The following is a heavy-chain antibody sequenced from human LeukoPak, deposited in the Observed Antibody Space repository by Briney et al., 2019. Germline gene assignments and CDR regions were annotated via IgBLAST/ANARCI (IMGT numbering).Heavy chain of an antibody. V-gene: IGHV3-23*01. J-gene: IGHJ4*02. D-gene: IGHD3-22*01. CDR3: AKDPITLKLVLRNTDSDY. CDR1: GFAFSTYG. Sequence: GGSLRLSCAASGFAFSTYGMSWIRQAPGKGLEWVSGISSSGVTTLYADSVKGRFTISRDNSRNTLYLQMNSLRAEDTAVYYCAKDPITLKLVLRNTDSDYWGQGTLVTVSS. CDR2: ISSSGVTT.